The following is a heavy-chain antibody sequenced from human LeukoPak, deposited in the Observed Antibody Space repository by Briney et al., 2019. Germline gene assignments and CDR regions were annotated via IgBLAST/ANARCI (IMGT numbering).Heavy chain of an antibody. V-gene: IGHV3-23*01. D-gene: IGHD2-2*01. CDR3: AKDMGYIVLVPAGSPFDY. CDR2: ISGSGGST. J-gene: IGHJ4*02. Sequence: GGSLRLSCAASGFTFNNYAMNWVRQAPGKGLKWDSMISGSGGSTYYADSVKGRFTISRDNSKNTVYLQMNSLRGEDTARYYCAKDMGYIVLVPAGSPFDYWGQGIMVTVSS. CDR1: GFTFNNYA.